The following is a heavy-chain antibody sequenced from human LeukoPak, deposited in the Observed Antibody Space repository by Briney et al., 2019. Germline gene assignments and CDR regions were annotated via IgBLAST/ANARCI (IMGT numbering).Heavy chain of an antibody. CDR1: GGSFSGYY. D-gene: IGHD2-21*02. J-gene: IGHJ4*02. V-gene: IGHV4-34*01. CDR3: ATLNVIVGVTAVSDY. Sequence: SETLSLTCAVYGGSFSGYYWSWIRQPPGKGLEWIGEINHSGSTNYNPSLKSRVTISVDTSKNQFSLKLSSVTAADTAVYYCATLNVIVGVTAVSDYWGQGTLVTVSS. CDR2: INHSGST.